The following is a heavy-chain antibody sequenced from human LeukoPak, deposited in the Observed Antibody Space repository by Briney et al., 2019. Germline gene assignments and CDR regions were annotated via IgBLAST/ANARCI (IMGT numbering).Heavy chain of an antibody. J-gene: IGHJ4*02. V-gene: IGHV3-7*01. CDR3: ARLGYCSGGSCY. Sequence: GGSLRLSCAASGFTFNNYGMHWVRQAPGKWLEWVANIKQDGSEKYYVDSVKGRFTISRDNAKNSLYLQMNSLRAEDTAVYYCARLGYCSGGSCYWGQGTLVTVSS. CDR1: GFTFNNYG. CDR2: IKQDGSEK. D-gene: IGHD2-15*01.